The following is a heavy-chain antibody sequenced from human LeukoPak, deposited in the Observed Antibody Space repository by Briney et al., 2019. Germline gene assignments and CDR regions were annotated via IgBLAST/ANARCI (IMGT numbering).Heavy chain of an antibody. Sequence: PGGSLRLSCAASGFTFSSYAMSWVRQAPGKGLEWVSAISGSGGSTYYADSVKGRFTISRDNSKNTLYLQMNSLRAEDTAVYYCAKGGDSSGYYLNFDYWGQGTLVIVSS. D-gene: IGHD3-22*01. V-gene: IGHV3-23*01. CDR1: GFTFSSYA. CDR2: ISGSGGST. CDR3: AKGGDSSGYYLNFDY. J-gene: IGHJ4*02.